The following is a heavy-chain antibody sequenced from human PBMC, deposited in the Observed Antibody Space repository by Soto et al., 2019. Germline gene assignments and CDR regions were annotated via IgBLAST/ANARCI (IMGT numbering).Heavy chain of an antibody. CDR3: AGGIRAVSDPFDL. CDR2: TYHSGCT. D-gene: IGHD1-26*01. Sequence: ASETLSLTCNVSGGSLKTYNWSWFRKLPGKGLEWIGYTYHSGCTNYNPSLQSRATISVDTSKNTFSLRLSSVKPADTAVYYCAGGIRAVSDPFDLWDQGTLVTVSS. V-gene: IGHV4-59*01. J-gene: IGHJ4*01. CDR1: GGSLKTYN.